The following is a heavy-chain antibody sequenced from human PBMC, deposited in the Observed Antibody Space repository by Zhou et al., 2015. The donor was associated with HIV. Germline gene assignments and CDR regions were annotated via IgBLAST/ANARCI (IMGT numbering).Heavy chain of an antibody. CDR3: ATGYDSNVYYFDY. D-gene: IGHD3-22*01. CDR2: IIPMFGTT. Sequence: QVQLVQSGAEVKKPGASVKVSCKASGDTFNSHIITWVRQAPGQGLEWMGGIIPMFGTTNYAQKFQGRVTITADESTSTAYMELSSLRSEDTAVYYCATGYDSNVYYFDYWAREPWSPSPQ. J-gene: IGHJ4*02. V-gene: IGHV1-69*01. CDR1: GDTFNSHI.